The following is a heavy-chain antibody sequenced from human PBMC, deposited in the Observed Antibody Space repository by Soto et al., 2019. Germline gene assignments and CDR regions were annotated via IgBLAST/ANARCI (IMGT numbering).Heavy chain of an antibody. Sequence: SVKVSCKASGGTFSSYAISWVRQAPGQGLEWMGGIIPIFGTANYAQKFQGRVTITADESTSTAYMELSSLRSEDTAVYYCARANPSPTWFDPWGQGTLVTVPQ. D-gene: IGHD7-27*01. CDR2: IIPIFGTA. J-gene: IGHJ5*02. CDR3: ARANPSPTWFDP. V-gene: IGHV1-69*13. CDR1: GGTFSSYA.